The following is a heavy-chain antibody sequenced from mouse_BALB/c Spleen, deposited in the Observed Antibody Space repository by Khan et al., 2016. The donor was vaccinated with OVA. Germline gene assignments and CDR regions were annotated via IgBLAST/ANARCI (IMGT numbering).Heavy chain of an antibody. CDR3: ARDTTVERYWYFDV. J-gene: IGHJ1*01. D-gene: IGHD1-1*01. CDR2: ICTGGCS. V-gene: IGHV2-9*02. CDR1: GFSLTRYG. Sequence: QVQLTESGPGLVAPSQSLSITCTVSGFSLTRYGVHWVRQPPGKGLEWLGVICTGGCSNYNSALLSRLSISNDNSMSQAFLKMNILQTDDTAMYYCARDTTVERYWYFDVWGAGTTVTVSS.